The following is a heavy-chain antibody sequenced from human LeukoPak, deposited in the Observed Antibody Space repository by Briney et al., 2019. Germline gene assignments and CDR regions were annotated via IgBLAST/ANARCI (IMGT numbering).Heavy chain of an antibody. Sequence: PSETLSLTCAVYGGSCDDYYCSWIRQPPGRGLEWIGEIHPSGIFYYNSSLMSRVTISIDTSKSQFSLRLNSMTAADTGFYYCARGRDRSKAGDHWGQGSLVTVSS. V-gene: IGHV4-34*01. CDR2: IHPSGIF. D-gene: IGHD5-24*01. CDR1: GGSCDDYY. J-gene: IGHJ4*02. CDR3: ARGRDRSKAGDH.